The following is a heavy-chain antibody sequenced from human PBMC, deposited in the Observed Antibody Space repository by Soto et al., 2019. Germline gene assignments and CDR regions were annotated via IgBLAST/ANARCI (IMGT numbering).Heavy chain of an antibody. V-gene: IGHV4-30-4*08. CDR1: VGFMRNNRYS. D-gene: IGHD4-4*01. Sequence: SETLSLTCTVSVGFMRNNRYSWGWIRQPPGKGLEWIGYIYYSGSTYYNPSLKSRVTISVDTSKNQFSLKLSSVTAADTAVYYCARVNYVYYYGMDVWGQGTTVTVSS. CDR3: ARVNYVYYYGMDV. CDR2: IYYSGST. J-gene: IGHJ6*02.